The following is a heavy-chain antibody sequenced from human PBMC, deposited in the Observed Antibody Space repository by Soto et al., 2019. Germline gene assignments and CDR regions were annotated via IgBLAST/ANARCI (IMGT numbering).Heavy chain of an antibody. CDR3: ARFYGNAFDV. V-gene: IGHV4-39*02. Sequence: SETLSLTCSVSGGSITTSSYNWDWIRQPPGKGLERIGTIYYDGSTSYNPSLKSQVTISVDTSKNHFALKVNSVTAADTAVYYCARFYGNAFDVWGRGTVVTVSS. J-gene: IGHJ3*01. CDR2: IYYDGST. D-gene: IGHD3-10*01. CDR1: GGSITTSSYN.